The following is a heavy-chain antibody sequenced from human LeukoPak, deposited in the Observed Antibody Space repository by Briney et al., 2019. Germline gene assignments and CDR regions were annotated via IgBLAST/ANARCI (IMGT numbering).Heavy chain of an antibody. V-gene: IGHV3-30*04. CDR2: ISIDGNGK. D-gene: IGHD2-2*01. CDR1: GFTFSSYA. J-gene: IGHJ4*02. Sequence: GRSLRLSCAASGFTFSSYAMHWVRQAPGKGLEWVAGISIDGNGKYYADSVRGRITISRDNSKNTLYLEMSSLSAEDTAVYYCAKEVRTSGRAGIFGYWGQGTLVTVSS. CDR3: AKEVRTSGRAGIFGY.